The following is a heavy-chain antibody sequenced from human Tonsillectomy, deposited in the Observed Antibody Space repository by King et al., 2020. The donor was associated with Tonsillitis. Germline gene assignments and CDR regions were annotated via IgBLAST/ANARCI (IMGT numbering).Heavy chain of an antibody. CDR1: EFTFSGYY. V-gene: IGHV3-11*06. CDR3: ARVLRNLDGQYYFDY. CDR2: ISDTGSSS. Sequence: QVQLVESGGGLVKPGGSLRLSCSPSEFTFSGYYMAWLRQSPGRGLEWVSYISDTGSSSNYAESVRGRFTISRDNARNSLYLQMNSLRADDTAFYYCARVLRNLDGQYYFDYWGQGTLVSVSS. D-gene: IGHD3-9*01. J-gene: IGHJ4*02.